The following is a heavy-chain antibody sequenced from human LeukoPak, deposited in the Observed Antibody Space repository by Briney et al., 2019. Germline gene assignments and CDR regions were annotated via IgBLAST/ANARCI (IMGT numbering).Heavy chain of an antibody. CDR3: ALLGELRFEDY. V-gene: IGHV3-48*03. CDR2: ISASVASI. CDR1: GFTFSTYE. Sequence: QPGGALRLSCAASGFTFSTYEMNWVRHAPGKGLECVAYISASVASIYYAPSVKGRFTISRDNAKNTLYLQLNSLRAEDTAVYYCALLGELRFEDYWGQGTLVTVSS. J-gene: IGHJ4*02. D-gene: IGHD1-7*01.